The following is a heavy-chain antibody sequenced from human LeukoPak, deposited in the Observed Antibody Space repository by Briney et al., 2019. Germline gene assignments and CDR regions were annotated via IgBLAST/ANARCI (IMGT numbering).Heavy chain of an antibody. D-gene: IGHD3-3*01. CDR1: GFTFSNAW. V-gene: IGHV3-15*01. Sequence: GGSLRLSCAASGFTFSNAWMSWVRQAPGNGLEWLGRIKSKTDGGTTDYAAPVKGRFTISRDNSKNTLYLQMNSLRAEDTAVYYCAKESNDFWSGRPEYFQHWGQGTLVTVSS. CDR3: AKESNDFWSGRPEYFQH. J-gene: IGHJ1*01. CDR2: IKSKTDGGTT.